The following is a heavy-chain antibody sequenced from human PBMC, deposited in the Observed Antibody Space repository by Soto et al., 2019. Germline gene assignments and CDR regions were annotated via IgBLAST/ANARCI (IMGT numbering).Heavy chain of an antibody. Sequence: QVQLVQSGAEVKKPGASVKVACKASGYSFTSYDINWVRQATGQGLEWMGWMNPNSGNTGYAQTFQGRVTMTMNTSTSTAYMELASLRSEDTAVYYCVRRQCSSTSCIEGYWGQGTLVTVSS. CDR3: VRRQCSSTSCIEGY. CDR1: GYSFTSYD. J-gene: IGHJ4*02. CDR2: MNPNSGNT. V-gene: IGHV1-8*01. D-gene: IGHD2-2*01.